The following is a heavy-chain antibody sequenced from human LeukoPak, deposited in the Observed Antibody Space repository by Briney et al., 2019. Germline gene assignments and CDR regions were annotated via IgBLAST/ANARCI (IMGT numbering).Heavy chain of an antibody. CDR1: GDSVSSSSYY. Sequence: SETLSLTCTVSGDSVSSSSYYWGWIRQPPGKGLEWIGSIYYTGNTYYSRPLWSRVTVSVDTSKNHFSLKLSSVTAADTAVYYCAKQTYSTSWFWGQGTLVTVSS. CDR2: IYYTGNT. D-gene: IGHD6-13*01. CDR3: AKQTYSTSWF. V-gene: IGHV4-39*01. J-gene: IGHJ4*02.